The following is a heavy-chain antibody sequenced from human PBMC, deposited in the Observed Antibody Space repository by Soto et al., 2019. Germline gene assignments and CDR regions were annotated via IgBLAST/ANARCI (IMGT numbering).Heavy chain of an antibody. CDR3: ARHGSGGDLGEKGGHWYFDL. D-gene: IGHD1-26*01. CDR1: GYSFTSYW. CDR2: IDPSDSYT. J-gene: IGHJ2*01. V-gene: IGHV5-10-1*03. Sequence: EVQLVQSGAEVKKPGESLRISCKGSGYSFTSYWISWVRQMPGKGLEWMGRIDPSDSYTNYSPSFQGHVTISADKSISTAYLQWSSLKASDTAMYYCARHGSGGDLGEKGGHWYFDLWGRGTLVTVSS.